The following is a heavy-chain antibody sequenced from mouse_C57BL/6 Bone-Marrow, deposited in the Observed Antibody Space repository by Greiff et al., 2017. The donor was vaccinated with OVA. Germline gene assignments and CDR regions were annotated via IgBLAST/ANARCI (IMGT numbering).Heavy chain of an antibody. CDR1: GYTFTSYW. D-gene: IGHD1-1*01. CDR2: INPSNGGT. Sequence: VQLQQPGTELVKPGASVKLSCKASGYTFTSYWMHWVKQRPGQGLEWIGNINPSNGGTNYNEKFKSKSTLTVDKSSSTAYMQLSSLTSEDSAVYYCARNYGSSFHYFDYWSQGTTLTVSS. CDR3: ARNYGSSFHYFDY. V-gene: IGHV1-53*01. J-gene: IGHJ2*01.